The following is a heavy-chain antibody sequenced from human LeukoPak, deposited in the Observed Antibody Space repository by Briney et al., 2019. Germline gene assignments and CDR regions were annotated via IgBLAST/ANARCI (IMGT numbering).Heavy chain of an antibody. CDR1: GFTFSSYA. Sequence: PGGSLRLSCAASGFTFSSYAMTWVRQAPGMGLEWVSAISDSGYSSYYADSVKGRFSISRDNSKNTLYLQMNSLRAEDTAIYFCAQGAMKLAHARLYFQHWGQGSLVTVSS. D-gene: IGHD2-2*01. J-gene: IGHJ1*01. CDR3: AQGAMKLAHARLYFQH. CDR2: ISDSGYSS. V-gene: IGHV3-23*01.